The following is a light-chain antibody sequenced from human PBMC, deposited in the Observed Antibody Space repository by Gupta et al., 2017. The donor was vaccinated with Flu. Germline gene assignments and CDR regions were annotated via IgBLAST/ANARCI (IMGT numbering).Light chain of an antibody. V-gene: IGLV1-44*01. CDR1: KSNIGGNT. CDR2: SNH. Sequence: QSLLTQPPSASGTPAQRVTISCSGSKSNIGGNTVNWYQQFSGTAPQLLIHSNHQRPSGVPDRFSGSKPGTSASLGICGIQSEDEADYYCGGWDDRLKGGVFGGGNKLTVL. CDR3: GGWDDRLKGGV. J-gene: IGLJ3*02.